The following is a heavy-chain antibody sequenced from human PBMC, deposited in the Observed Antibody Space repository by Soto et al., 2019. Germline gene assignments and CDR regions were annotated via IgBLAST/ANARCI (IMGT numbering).Heavy chain of an antibody. D-gene: IGHD3-9*01. Sequence: GGSLRISCAASGFTFSSYAMSWVRQAPGRGLEWVSAISGSGGSTYYADSVKGRFTISRDNSKNTLYLQMNSLRAEDTAVYYCAKDFYDILTGYSPEDAFDIWGQGTMVTVSS. CDR1: GFTFSSYA. V-gene: IGHV3-23*01. CDR2: ISGSGGST. J-gene: IGHJ3*02. CDR3: AKDFYDILTGYSPEDAFDI.